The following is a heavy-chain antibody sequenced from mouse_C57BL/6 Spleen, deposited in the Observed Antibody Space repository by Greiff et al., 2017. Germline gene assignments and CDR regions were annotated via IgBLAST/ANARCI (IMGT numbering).Heavy chain of an antibody. CDR3: ARRRTGTYYFDY. CDR1: GFTFSDYG. V-gene: IGHV5-17*01. D-gene: IGHD4-1*01. J-gene: IGHJ2*01. Sequence: EVTVVVSGGGLVKPGGTLKLSCAASGFTFSDYGMHWVRQAPETGLEWVAYTRSGSSTIYYADTVKGRLTISRDNAKNTLFLQMTSLKSADTAMYYCARRRTGTYYFDYWGQGTTLTVSS. CDR2: TRSGSSTI.